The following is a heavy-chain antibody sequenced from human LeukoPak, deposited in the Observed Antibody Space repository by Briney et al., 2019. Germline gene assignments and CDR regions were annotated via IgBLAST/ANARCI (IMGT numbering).Heavy chain of an antibody. V-gene: IGHV1-18*01. D-gene: IGHD5-12*01. Sequence: ASVTVSCKASGYTFTSYGITWVRQAPGQGLEWMGWISTYNGNTNYAQNLQGRVTMTTDTSTSTAYMDLRSLRSDDTAVYYCARGRGSTSRYWGQGTLVTVSS. CDR2: ISTYNGNT. J-gene: IGHJ4*02. CDR3: ARGRGSTSRY. CDR1: GYTFTSYG.